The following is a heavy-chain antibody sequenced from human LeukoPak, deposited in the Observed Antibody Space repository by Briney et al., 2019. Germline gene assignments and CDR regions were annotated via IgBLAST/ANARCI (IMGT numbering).Heavy chain of an antibody. D-gene: IGHD1-26*01. CDR2: INPDSGGT. CDR1: GYTFNDYF. Sequence: ASVKVSCKASGYTFNDYFMHWVRQAPGQGLEWMGRINPDSGGTNYAQKFQGRVTMIRDTSINTAYMELGRLTSDDTAVYYCARGSVGAPRAADYWGQGTPLTVSS. J-gene: IGHJ4*02. CDR3: ARGSVGAPRAADY. V-gene: IGHV1-2*06.